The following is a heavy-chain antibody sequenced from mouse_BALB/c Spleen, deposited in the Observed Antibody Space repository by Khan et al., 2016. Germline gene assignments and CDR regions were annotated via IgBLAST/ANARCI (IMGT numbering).Heavy chain of an antibody. Sequence: QVQLKQSGAELMKPGASMKISCKATGYTFSNYWIEWVRQRPGHGLEWIGEILPGSAHTHCNEKFKVKATFTAETSSNSAYMQLSSLTSEDSAVYYCARNSDSYWFAYWGQGTLVTVSA. CDR3: ARNSDSYWFAY. D-gene: IGHD1-1*01. CDR1: GYTFSNYW. CDR2: ILPGSAHT. V-gene: IGHV1-9*01. J-gene: IGHJ3*01.